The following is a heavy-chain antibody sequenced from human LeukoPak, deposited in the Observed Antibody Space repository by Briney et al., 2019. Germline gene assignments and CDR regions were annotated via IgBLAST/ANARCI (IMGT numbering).Heavy chain of an antibody. J-gene: IGHJ4*02. CDR3: ARDWELGY. CDR2: IYTSGVTT. V-gene: IGHV1-46*01. D-gene: IGHD1-7*01. Sequence: ASVKVSCKTSGYIFTTYYMHWVRQAPGQGLEWMGTIYTSGVTTTYAQNFQGRVTMTRDTSTSTVYMELSSLRSEDTAVYYCARDWELGYWGQGTLVTVSS. CDR1: GYIFTTYY.